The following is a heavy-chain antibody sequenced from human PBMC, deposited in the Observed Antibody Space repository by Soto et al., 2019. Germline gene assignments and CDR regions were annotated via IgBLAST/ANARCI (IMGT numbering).Heavy chain of an antibody. J-gene: IGHJ4*02. CDR2: INPNSGGT. Sequence: ASVKVSCKAAGYTFTGYYMHWVRQAPGQGLEWMGWINPNSGGTNYAQKFQGWVTMTRDKSISTTYTELSRLRSDDTAVYYCASGGYSGYDLGYWGQGTLVTVSS. D-gene: IGHD5-12*01. CDR3: ASGGYSGYDLGY. CDR1: GYTFTGYY. V-gene: IGHV1-2*04.